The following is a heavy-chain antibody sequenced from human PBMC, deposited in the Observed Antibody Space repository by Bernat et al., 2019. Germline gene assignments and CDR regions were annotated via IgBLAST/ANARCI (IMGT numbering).Heavy chain of an antibody. CDR3: AKDRGRGYTYGVGGDDY. J-gene: IGHJ4*02. CDR2: VSYDGRNK. CDR1: GFTFSDYS. Sequence: VQLVESGGGVVQPGRSLRLSCVASGFTFSDYSLHWVRQAPGKGLEWVAVVSYDGRNKYYADSVQARFIISRDDSENTLYLQMNSLRGEDTAVYYCAKDRGRGYTYGVGGDDYWGQGTLVTVSS. D-gene: IGHD5-18*01. V-gene: IGHV3-30*04.